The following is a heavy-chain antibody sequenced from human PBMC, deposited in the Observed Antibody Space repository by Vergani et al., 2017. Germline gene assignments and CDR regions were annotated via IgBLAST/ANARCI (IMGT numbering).Heavy chain of an antibody. CDR3: ASAYEVDPYYFDY. V-gene: IGHV3-49*03. Sequence: EVQLVESGGGLVQPGRSLRLSCTASGFTFGYYAMSWFRQAPGKGLEWVGFIRSKAYGGTTEYAASVKGRFTISRDNAKNSLYLQMNSLRAEDTAVYYCASAYEVDPYYFDYWGQGTLVTVSS. CDR1: GFTFGYYA. D-gene: IGHD2-2*01. J-gene: IGHJ4*02. CDR2: IRSKAYGGTT.